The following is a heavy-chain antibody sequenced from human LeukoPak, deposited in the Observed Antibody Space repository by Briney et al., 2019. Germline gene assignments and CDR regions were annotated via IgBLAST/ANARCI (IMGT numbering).Heavy chain of an antibody. CDR2: IKQDGSEK. Sequence: GGSLRLSCAASGFTFSSYWMSWVRQAPGKGLEWVANIKQDGSEKYYVDSVKGQFTISRDNAKNSLFLQMDSLRAEDTAVYYCARDLAGHYYGSGSSFDYWGQGTLVTVSS. V-gene: IGHV3-7*01. D-gene: IGHD3-10*01. CDR1: GFTFSSYW. J-gene: IGHJ4*02. CDR3: ARDLAGHYYGSGSSFDY.